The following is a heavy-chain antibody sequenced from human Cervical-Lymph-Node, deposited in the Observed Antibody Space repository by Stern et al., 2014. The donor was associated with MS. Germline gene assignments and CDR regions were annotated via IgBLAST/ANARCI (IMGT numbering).Heavy chain of an antibody. Sequence: QITLKESGPALVRPTQTLTLTCSFSGFSLTTDGMCVSWIRQLPGKALQWLALVDWDDDTYYDTSLRTRLTISKDTSKNQVVLTMANMDPVDTATYFCARTRWGASGRHAARFDHWGQGTVVTVSS. CDR3: ARTRWGASGRHAARFDH. CDR2: VDWDDDT. CDR1: GFSLTTDGMC. J-gene: IGHJ3*01. V-gene: IGHV2-70*01. D-gene: IGHD1-26*01.